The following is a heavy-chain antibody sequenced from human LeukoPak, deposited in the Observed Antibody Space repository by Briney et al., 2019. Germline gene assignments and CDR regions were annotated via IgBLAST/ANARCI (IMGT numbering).Heavy chain of an antibody. D-gene: IGHD3-3*01. CDR3: ARDRGASPRLTNFGTYYYYMDV. Sequence: NSSETLSLTCTVSGGSISSYYWSWIRQPPGKGLEWIGYIYYSGSTNYNPSLKSRVTISVDTSKNQFSLKLSSVTAADTAVYYCARDRGASPRLTNFGTYYYYMDVWGKGTTVTVSS. J-gene: IGHJ6*03. CDR2: IYYSGST. V-gene: IGHV4-59*01. CDR1: GGSISSYY.